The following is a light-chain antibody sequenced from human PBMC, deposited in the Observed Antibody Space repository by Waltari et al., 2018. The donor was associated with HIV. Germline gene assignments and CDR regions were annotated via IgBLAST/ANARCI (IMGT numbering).Light chain of an antibody. CDR2: STS. J-gene: IGLJ3*02. CDR1: TGAVTSGFY. V-gene: IGLV7-43*01. CDR3: LLYYGGAQV. Sequence: QAVVTQEPSLTVSPGGTVPLTCASSTGAVTSGFYPNLFQQNPGQAPRPLNYSTSKKPSWTPSRFSGSLLWGKAALTLSSVPPEDEADYYCLLYYGGAQVFGGGTKLTVL.